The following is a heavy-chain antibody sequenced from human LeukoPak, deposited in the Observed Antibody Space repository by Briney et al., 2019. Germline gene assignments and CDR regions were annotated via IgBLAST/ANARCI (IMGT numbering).Heavy chain of an antibody. CDR3: VKSSRVVVIANHYYYYGMDV. V-gene: IGHV3-23*01. CDR1: GFTFSSAA. D-gene: IGHD3-22*01. J-gene: IGHJ6*02. Sequence: GGSLRLSCGASGFTFSSAAMRWVRQAPGKGLEWVSDVDGSGGSTYYADSVKGRFTISRDNSKNTLYLQMNSLRAEDTALYYCVKSSRVVVIANHYYYYGMDVWGQGTTVTVTS. CDR2: VDGSGGST.